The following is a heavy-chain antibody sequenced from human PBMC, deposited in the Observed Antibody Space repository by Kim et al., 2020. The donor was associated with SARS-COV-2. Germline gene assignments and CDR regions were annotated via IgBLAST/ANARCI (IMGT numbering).Heavy chain of an antibody. Sequence: GGSLRLSCAASGFTFSSYSMNWVRQAPGKWLELVSSLSSSSSYIYYADSVKGRFTISIDTAKNSLYLQMNSLRAEDTAVYYCARACDVGVVAANEFDPWGQGTLVTVS. CDR2: LSSSSSYI. CDR3: ARACDVGVVAANEFDP. CDR1: GFTFSSYS. D-gene: IGHD2-15*01. V-gene: IGHV3-21*01. J-gene: IGHJ5*02.